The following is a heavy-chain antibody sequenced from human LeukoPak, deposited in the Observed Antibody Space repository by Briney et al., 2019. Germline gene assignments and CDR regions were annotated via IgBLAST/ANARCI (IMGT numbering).Heavy chain of an antibody. CDR2: ISSSSNYI. V-gene: IGHV3-21*01. CDR1: GFTFSSCS. D-gene: IGHD1-14*01. CDR3: ARVPGDY. J-gene: IGHJ4*02. Sequence: SGGSLRLSCAASGFTFSSCSMNWVRQAPGKGLEWVSSISSSSNYIYYADSVKGRFTISRDNAKNSLYLQINSLRAEDTAVYYCARVPGDYWGQGTLVTVSS.